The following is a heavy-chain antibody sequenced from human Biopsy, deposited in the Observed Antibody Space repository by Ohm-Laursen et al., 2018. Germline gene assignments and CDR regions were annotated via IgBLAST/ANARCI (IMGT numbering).Heavy chain of an antibody. Sequence: LSLTCAASGFTVYNNYMTWVRQAPGKGLEWVSLIYSGGDTRYADSVKGRFTISRDSSKNTLYLQMNSLRVEDTAVFYCARDLRGHWFFDLWGRGTLVTVSS. J-gene: IGHJ2*01. V-gene: IGHV3-66*01. D-gene: IGHD5/OR15-5a*01. CDR1: GFTVYNNY. CDR2: IYSGGDT. CDR3: ARDLRGHWFFDL.